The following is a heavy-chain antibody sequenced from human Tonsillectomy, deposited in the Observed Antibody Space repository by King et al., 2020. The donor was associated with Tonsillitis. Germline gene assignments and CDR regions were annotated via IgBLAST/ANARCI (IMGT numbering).Heavy chain of an antibody. V-gene: IGHV3-7*03. CDR2: MNQNGDKI. J-gene: IGHJ3*02. Sequence: VQLVESGGGLVQPGGSLRLSCAASGFTFSACWMSWVRQAPGKGLEWVATMNQNGDKIYYVDSVRGRFTISRDNATSSLYLQMDRLRVEDTAMYYCGRDDSSRWDSFDIWGQGTMVTVSS. D-gene: IGHD3-22*01. CDR1: GFTFSACW. CDR3: GRDDSSRWDSFDI.